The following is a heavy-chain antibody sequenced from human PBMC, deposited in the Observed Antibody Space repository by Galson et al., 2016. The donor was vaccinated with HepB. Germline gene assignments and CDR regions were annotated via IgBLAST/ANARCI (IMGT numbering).Heavy chain of an antibody. J-gene: IGHJ4*02. D-gene: IGHD3-9*01. CDR3: AKAGDYDLLAGFDY. V-gene: IGHV3-30*18. CDR1: GFIFSSHG. Sequence: SLRLSCAASGFIFSSHGMHWVRQTPGKGLEWVAAVSNDGSDKYYALSVKGRFTISRDNSKNTLYLQMNSRRAEDTAVYYCAKAGDYDLLAGFDYWGQGTPVTVSS. CDR2: VSNDGSDK.